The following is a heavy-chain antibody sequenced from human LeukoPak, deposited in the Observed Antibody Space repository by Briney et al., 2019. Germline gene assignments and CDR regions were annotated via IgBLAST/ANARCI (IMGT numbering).Heavy chain of an antibody. D-gene: IGHD3-10*01. Sequence: GGSLRLSCAASGFTVSSNYMSWVRQAPGKGLEWVSVIYSGGSTYYADSVKGRFTISRDNSKNTLYLQMNSLRAEDTAAYYCARVGARYYGSGSYDGYYFDYWGQGTLVTVSS. CDR2: IYSGGST. J-gene: IGHJ4*02. CDR1: GFTVSSNY. CDR3: ARVGARYYGSGSYDGYYFDY. V-gene: IGHV3-53*01.